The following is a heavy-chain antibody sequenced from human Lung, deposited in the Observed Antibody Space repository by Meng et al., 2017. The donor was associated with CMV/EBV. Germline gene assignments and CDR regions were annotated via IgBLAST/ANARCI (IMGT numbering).Heavy chain of an antibody. Sequence: GGSXRLXXAASGFTFSGSAMHWVRQASGKGLEWVGRIRSKANSYATAYAASVKGRFTISRDDSKNTAYLQMNSLKTEDTAVYYCTRRAEAVAGNDFDYWGQGXLVTVSS. CDR2: IRSKANSYAT. CDR3: TRRAEAVAGNDFDY. CDR1: GFTFSGSA. V-gene: IGHV3-73*01. J-gene: IGHJ4*02. D-gene: IGHD6-19*01.